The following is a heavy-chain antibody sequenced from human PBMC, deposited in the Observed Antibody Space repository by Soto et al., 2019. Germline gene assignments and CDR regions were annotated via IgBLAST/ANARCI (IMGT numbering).Heavy chain of an antibody. Sequence: ETLSLTCVVSGFSLSPFYLSWIRQTSGKGLEWMGRVYATGTSDYNPSLRSRIAMSVDISKKTFSLRLRSVTAADTGVYYCVRDGSKTLRDCFDPWGQGILVTVSS. V-gene: IGHV4-4*07. D-gene: IGHD4-17*01. J-gene: IGHJ5*02. CDR3: VRDGSKTLRDCFDP. CDR1: GFSLSPFY. CDR2: VYATGTS.